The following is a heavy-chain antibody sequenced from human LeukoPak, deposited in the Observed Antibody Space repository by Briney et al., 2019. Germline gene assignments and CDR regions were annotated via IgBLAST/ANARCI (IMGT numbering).Heavy chain of an antibody. V-gene: IGHV3-30*02. CDR2: IRYDGSNK. CDR1: GFTFSSYD. J-gene: IGHJ4*02. CDR3: AKNLSDY. Sequence: GGSLRLSCAASGFTFSSYDMHWVRQAPGKGLEWVTFIRYDGSNKYYVDSVKGRFTISRDNSKNTLYLQMNSLRAEDTAVYYCAKNLSDYWGQGTLVTVSS.